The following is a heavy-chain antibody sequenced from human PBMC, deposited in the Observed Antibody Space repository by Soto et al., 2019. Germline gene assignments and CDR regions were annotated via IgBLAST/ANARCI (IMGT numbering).Heavy chain of an antibody. CDR2: INPNNGDT. Sequence: QVQLVQSGAEVKKPGASVKFSCRASGYILTDYYMHWVRQAPGQWLEWVAWINPNNGDTKYAQNFQGRGTMTRDTSTSTVYMDLSRLRSDDTAVYYCARSSGSYSYYGMDVWGQGPTVTVSS. CDR1: GYILTDYY. D-gene: IGHD1-26*01. V-gene: IGHV1-2*02. CDR3: ARSSGSYSYYGMDV. J-gene: IGHJ6*02.